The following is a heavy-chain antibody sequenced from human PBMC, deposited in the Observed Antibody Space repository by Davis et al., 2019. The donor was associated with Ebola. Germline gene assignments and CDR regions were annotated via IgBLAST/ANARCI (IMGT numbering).Heavy chain of an antibody. V-gene: IGHV3-11*01. CDR3: AKDIQRGAAADLFDY. J-gene: IGHJ4*02. CDR1: GFTFSDYY. D-gene: IGHD6-13*01. CDR2: ISSSGSTI. Sequence: GESLKISCAASGFTFSDYYMSWIRQAPGKGLEWVSYISSSGSTIYYADSVKGRFTISRDNAKNSLYLQMNSLRAEDTALYYCAKDIQRGAAADLFDYWGQGTLVTVSS.